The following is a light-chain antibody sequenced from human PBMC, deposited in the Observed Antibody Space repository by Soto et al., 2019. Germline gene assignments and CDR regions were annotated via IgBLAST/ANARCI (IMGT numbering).Light chain of an antibody. Sequence: IVGTQSPGTRSLSRGGRATLSCMASQSVSSSDLAWYQQKPGQAPRLLLYGASTRATGVPARFTGSGPGTEFTLTISSLQSEDFAVYYCQQSDSWPRTFGQRTKVDIK. V-gene: IGKV3-15*01. CDR1: QSVSSSD. J-gene: IGKJ1*01. CDR3: QQSDSWPRT. CDR2: GAS.